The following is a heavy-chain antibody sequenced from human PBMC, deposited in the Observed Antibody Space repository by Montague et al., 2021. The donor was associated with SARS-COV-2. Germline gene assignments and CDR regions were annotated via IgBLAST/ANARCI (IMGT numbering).Heavy chain of an antibody. V-gene: IGHV4-61*02. D-gene: IGHD4-17*01. Sequence: TLSLTCTVSGGSIRSGSYYWSWIRQPAGKGLEWIGRIYSSGSTNYNPSLKGRVTMSVDTSKNQSSLKVSSVTAADTAVYYCAGDYGDYSYYYGLDVWGQGTTVTVSS. J-gene: IGHJ6*02. CDR2: IYSSGST. CDR1: GGSIRSGSYY. CDR3: AGDYGDYSYYYGLDV.